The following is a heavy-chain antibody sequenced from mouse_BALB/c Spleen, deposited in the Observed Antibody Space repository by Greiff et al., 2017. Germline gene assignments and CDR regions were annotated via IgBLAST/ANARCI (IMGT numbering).Heavy chain of an antibody. J-gene: IGHJ4*01. D-gene: IGHD2-1*01. CDR1: GYSITSDYA. V-gene: IGHV3-2*02. CDR3: ARRGGNYPHYYAMDY. CDR2: ISYSGST. Sequence: EVQLQQSGPGLVKPSQSLSLTCTVTGYSITSDYAWNWIRQFPGNKLEWMGYISYSGSTSYNPSLKSRISITRDTSKNQFFLQLNSVTTEDTATYYCARRGGNYPHYYAMDYWGQGTSVTVSS.